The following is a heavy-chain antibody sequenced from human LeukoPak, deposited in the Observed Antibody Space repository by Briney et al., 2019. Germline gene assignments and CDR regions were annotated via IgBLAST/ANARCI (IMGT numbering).Heavy chain of an antibody. CDR1: GGSFSGHY. D-gene: IGHD6-19*01. Sequence: SETLSLTCAVYGGSFSGHYWSWIRQPPGKGLEWIGEINHSGSTNYNPSLKSRVTISVDTSKNQFSLKLSSVTAADTAVYYCAGLKGVAGPFDYWGQGTLVTVSS. CDR2: INHSGST. V-gene: IGHV4-34*01. CDR3: AGLKGVAGPFDY. J-gene: IGHJ4*02.